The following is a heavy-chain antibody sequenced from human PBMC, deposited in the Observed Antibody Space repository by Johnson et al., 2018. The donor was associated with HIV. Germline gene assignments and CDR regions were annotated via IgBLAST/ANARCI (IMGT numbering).Heavy chain of an antibody. CDR2: ISHNGIST. J-gene: IGHJ3*02. D-gene: IGHD4-17*01. V-gene: IGHV3-64*01. Sequence: VQLVESGGTLVQPEESLRLSCAASGFTFSSYALHWVRQAPGKGLQYVSGISHNGISTYYANSVIGRFTISRDNAKNTVFLQMRRLRADDMAVYYCARDSGGIYGAFDIWGQGTMVTVSS. CDR3: ARDSGGIYGAFDI. CDR1: GFTFSSYA.